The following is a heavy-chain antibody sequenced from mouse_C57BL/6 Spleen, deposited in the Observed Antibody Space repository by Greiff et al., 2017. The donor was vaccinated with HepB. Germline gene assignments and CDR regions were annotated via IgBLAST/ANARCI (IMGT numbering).Heavy chain of an antibody. V-gene: IGHV5-17*01. Sequence: EVMLVESGGGLVKPGGSLKLSCAASGFTFSDYGMHWVRQAPEKGLEWVAYISSGSSTIYYADTVKGRFTISRDNAKNTLFLQMTSLRSEDTAMYYCASHYYGSSWYFDVWGTGTTVTVSS. CDR2: ISSGSSTI. CDR1: GFTFSDYG. D-gene: IGHD1-1*01. J-gene: IGHJ1*03. CDR3: ASHYYGSSWYFDV.